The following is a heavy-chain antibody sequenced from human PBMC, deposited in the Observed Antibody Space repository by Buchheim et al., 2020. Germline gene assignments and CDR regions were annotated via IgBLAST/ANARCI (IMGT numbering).Heavy chain of an antibody. CDR3: ARDRASDV. CDR2: IKEDGSEK. Sequence: EVQVVESGGGLVQPGGSLRLSCAASGFMLSNYWMSWVRQAPGKGLEWVANIKEDGSEKNYLDSVKGRFTISRDNAKNSLYLQMNSLRAEDTAVYYCARDRASDVWGQGTT. CDR1: GFMLSNYW. D-gene: IGHD3-10*01. J-gene: IGHJ6*02. V-gene: IGHV3-7*01.